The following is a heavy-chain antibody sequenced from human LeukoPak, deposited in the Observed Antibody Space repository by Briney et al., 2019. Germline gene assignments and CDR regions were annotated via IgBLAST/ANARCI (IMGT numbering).Heavy chain of an antibody. CDR1: GFTFSDYG. D-gene: IGHD1-7*01. V-gene: IGHV3-33*01. Sequence: GRSLRLSCTASGFTFSDYGMHWVRQAPGKGLEWVAIIWYDGYNKYYADSVRGRFTISRDNSKNTVYVQMNNLRAEDTAVYYCATATTGTPDYWGQGTLVTVSS. CDR3: ATATTGTPDY. CDR2: IWYDGYNK. J-gene: IGHJ4*02.